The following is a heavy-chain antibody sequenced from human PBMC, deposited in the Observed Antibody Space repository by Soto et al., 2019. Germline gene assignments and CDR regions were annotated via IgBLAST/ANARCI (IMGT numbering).Heavy chain of an antibody. D-gene: IGHD4-17*01. V-gene: IGHV1-3*01. Sequence: QVKLVQSGAEVKKPGASVKVSCKASGYTFTSYAMHWVRQAPGQRLEWMGWINAGNGNTKYSQKFQGRVTITRDTSASTAYMELSSLRSEDTAVYYCARDFAPVTGVDYYYGMDVWGQGTTVTVSS. J-gene: IGHJ6*02. CDR3: ARDFAPVTGVDYYYGMDV. CDR1: GYTFTSYA. CDR2: INAGNGNT.